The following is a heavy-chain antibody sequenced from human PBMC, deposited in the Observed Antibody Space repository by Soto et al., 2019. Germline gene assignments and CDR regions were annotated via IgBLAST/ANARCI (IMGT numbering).Heavy chain of an antibody. J-gene: IGHJ4*02. CDR1: GYTFTSYA. CDR3: ANGEVRYNCNDPFDY. CDR2: INAGNGNT. Sequence: ASVKVSCKASGYTFTSYAMHWVRQAPGQRREWMGWINAGNGNTKYSQKYQGRVTITRDTYASTASMERSSLRSEDTAVYSCANGEVRYNCNDPFDYWGQGTLVTVSS. D-gene: IGHD1-1*01. V-gene: IGHV1-3*01.